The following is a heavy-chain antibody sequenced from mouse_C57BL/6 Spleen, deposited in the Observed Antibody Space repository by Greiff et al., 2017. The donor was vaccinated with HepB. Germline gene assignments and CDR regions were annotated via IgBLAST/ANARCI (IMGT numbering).Heavy chain of an antibody. D-gene: IGHD2-3*01. CDR2: IWSGGST. J-gene: IGHJ1*03. CDR1: GFSLTSYG. V-gene: IGHV2-4*01. Sequence: VQGVESGPGLVQPSQSLSITCTVSGFSLTSYGVHWVRQPPGKGLEWLGVIWSGGSTDYNAAFISRLSISKDNSKSQVFFKMNSLQADDTAIYYCAKSDGYYWYFDVWGTGTTVTVSS. CDR3: AKSDGYYWYFDV.